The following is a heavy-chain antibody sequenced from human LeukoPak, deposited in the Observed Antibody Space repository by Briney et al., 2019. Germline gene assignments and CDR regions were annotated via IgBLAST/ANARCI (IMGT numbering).Heavy chain of an antibody. Sequence: GGSLRLSCAASGFTFDDYARHWVRQAPGKGLEWVSGISWNSGSIGYADSVKGRFTISRDNAKNSLYLQMNSLRAEDTALYYCAKDIGLGYCSGGRCYGMDVWGQGTTVTVSS. CDR1: GFTFDDYA. V-gene: IGHV3-9*01. CDR3: AKDIGLGYCSGGRCYGMDV. D-gene: IGHD2-15*01. CDR2: ISWNSGSI. J-gene: IGHJ6*02.